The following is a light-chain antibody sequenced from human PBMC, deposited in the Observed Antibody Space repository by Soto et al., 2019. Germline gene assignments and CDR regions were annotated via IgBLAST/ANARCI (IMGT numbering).Light chain of an antibody. J-gene: IGLJ1*01. CDR2: EVS. CDR3: SSFIRSSTYV. CDR1: SSDVGSYNR. Sequence: QSALTQPPSVSGSPGHAVAISCTGTSSDVGSYNRVAWYQQSPGTAPKLMIYEVSNRPSGVPDRFSGSKSGNTASLTISGLQAEDEADYYCSSFIRSSTYVFGTGTKLTVL. V-gene: IGLV2-18*02.